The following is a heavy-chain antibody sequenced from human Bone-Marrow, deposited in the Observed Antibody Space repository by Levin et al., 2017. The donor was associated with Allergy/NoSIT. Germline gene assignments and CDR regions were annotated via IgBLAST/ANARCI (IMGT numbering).Heavy chain of an antibody. V-gene: IGHV4-39*07. Sequence: PSETLSLTCTVSGGSISSSSYYWGWIRQPPGKGLEWIGSIYYSGSTYYNPSLKSRVTISVDTSKNQFSLKLSSVTAADTAVYYCAAGSSGYIVLVPAENWFDPWGQGTLVTVSS. CDR1: GGSISSSSYY. D-gene: IGHD2-2*01. CDR2: IYYSGST. J-gene: IGHJ5*02. CDR3: AAGSSGYIVLVPAENWFDP.